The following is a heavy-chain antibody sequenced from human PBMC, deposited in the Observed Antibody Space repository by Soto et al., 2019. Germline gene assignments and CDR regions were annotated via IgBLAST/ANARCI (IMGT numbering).Heavy chain of an antibody. CDR2: IYPGDSDT. V-gene: IGHV5-51*01. Sequence: WESLKISCKGSGYSFTSYWIGWVRQKPGKGLEWMRIIYPGDSDTRYSPSFQGQVTISADKSISTAYLQWSSLKASDTAMYYCARVLWDYYYGMDVWGQGTTVTVS. CDR3: ARVLWDYYYGMDV. D-gene: IGHD7-27*01. CDR1: GYSFTSYW. J-gene: IGHJ6*02.